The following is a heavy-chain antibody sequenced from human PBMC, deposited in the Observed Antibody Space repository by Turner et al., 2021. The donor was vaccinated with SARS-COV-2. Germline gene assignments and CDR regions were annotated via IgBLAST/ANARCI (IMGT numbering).Heavy chain of an antibody. V-gene: IGHV1-2*02. Sequence: QVQLVQSGAEVKKPGASVKVSCKASGYIFTGYYIHWLRQAPGQGLEWMGWIIPSSGDTYYTDQFQGRVTMTRDTSITTAYMDLSSLTPDDTAVYYCALTSGTYYVFFDYWGQGAQVTVSS. CDR1: GYIFTGYY. CDR2: IIPSSGDT. J-gene: IGHJ4*02. D-gene: IGHD1-26*01. CDR3: ALTSGTYYVFFDY.